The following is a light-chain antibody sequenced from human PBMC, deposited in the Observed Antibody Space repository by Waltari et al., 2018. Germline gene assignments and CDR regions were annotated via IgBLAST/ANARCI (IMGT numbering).Light chain of an antibody. V-gene: IGKV1-5*03. CDR1: QSINGW. CDR3: EHYSGYPVT. J-gene: IGKJ4*01. Sequence: DIQMTQSPSTLSASVGDRVTITCRASQSINGWLAWYQQKPGKAPKLLIYKAFTLESGVPSRFSGSGSGTQFTLTINSLQPDDVATYYCEHYSGYPVTFGGGTKVDIK. CDR2: KAF.